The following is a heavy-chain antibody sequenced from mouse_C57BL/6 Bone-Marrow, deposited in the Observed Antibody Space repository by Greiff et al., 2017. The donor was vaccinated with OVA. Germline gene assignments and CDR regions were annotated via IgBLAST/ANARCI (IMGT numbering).Heavy chain of an antibody. CDR2: IDPENGDT. V-gene: IGHV14-4*01. CDR3: TTFYDYDGFAY. Sequence: VQLQQSGAELVRPGASVKLSCTASGFNIKDDYMHWVKQRPEQGLEWIGWIDPENGDTDYASKFQGKATITADTSSNTAYLQLSSLTSEDTAVYYCTTFYDYDGFAYWGQGTLVTVSA. CDR1: GFNIKDDY. D-gene: IGHD2-4*01. J-gene: IGHJ3*01.